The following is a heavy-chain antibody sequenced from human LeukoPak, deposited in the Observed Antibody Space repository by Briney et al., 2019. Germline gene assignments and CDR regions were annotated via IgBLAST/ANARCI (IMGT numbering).Heavy chain of an antibody. CDR1: GGSISSGDYY. V-gene: IGHV4-30-4*08. Sequence: SETLSLTCTVSGGSISSGDYYWSWIRQPPGKGLEWIGYIYYSGGTYYNPSLKSRVTISVDTSKNQFSLKLSSVTAADTAVYYCARDGPWSIAVAGTLDYWGQGTLVTVSS. D-gene: IGHD6-19*01. CDR2: IYYSGGT. J-gene: IGHJ4*02. CDR3: ARDGPWSIAVAGTLDY.